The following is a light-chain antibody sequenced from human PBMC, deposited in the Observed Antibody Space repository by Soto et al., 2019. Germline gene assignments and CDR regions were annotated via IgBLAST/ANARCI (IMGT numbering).Light chain of an antibody. CDR2: AAS. V-gene: IGKV1-27*01. CDR1: QGIRNF. J-gene: IGKJ3*01. Sequence: DIQMTQSPPSLSASVGDRVTITCRASQGIRNFVAWYQQKPGKAPKLLIYAASTLQSGVPSRFSGSGSATDFTLTINSLQTEDVATYSCQKYSSVPVFGPGTKVEIK. CDR3: QKYSSVPV.